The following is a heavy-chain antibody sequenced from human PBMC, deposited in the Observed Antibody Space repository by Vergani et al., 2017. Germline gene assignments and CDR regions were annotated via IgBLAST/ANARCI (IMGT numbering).Heavy chain of an antibody. CDR3: ARVIAAADRDY. D-gene: IGHD6-13*01. V-gene: IGHV3-21*01. J-gene: IGHJ4*02. Sequence: VRLVESGGGVVQPGRSLRLSCAASGFTFSSYSMNWVRQAPGKGLEWVSSISSSSSYIYYADSVKGRFTISRDNAKNSLYLQMNSLRAEDTAVYYCARVIAAADRDYWGQGTLVTVSS. CDR2: ISSSSSYI. CDR1: GFTFSSYS.